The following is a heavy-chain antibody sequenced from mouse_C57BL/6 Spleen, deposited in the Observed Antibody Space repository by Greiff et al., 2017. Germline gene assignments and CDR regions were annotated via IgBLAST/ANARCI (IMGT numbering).Heavy chain of an antibody. CDR3: ARSEYYGSNYDAMDY. CDR1: GYAFSSSW. CDR2: IYPGDGDT. V-gene: IGHV1-82*01. D-gene: IGHD1-1*01. J-gene: IGHJ4*01. Sequence: QVQLQQSGPELVKPGASVKISCKASGYAFSSSWMNWVKQRPGKGLEWIGRIYPGDGDTNYNGKFKGKATLTADKSSSTAYMQLSSLTSEDSAVYFCARSEYYGSNYDAMDYWGQGTSVTVSA.